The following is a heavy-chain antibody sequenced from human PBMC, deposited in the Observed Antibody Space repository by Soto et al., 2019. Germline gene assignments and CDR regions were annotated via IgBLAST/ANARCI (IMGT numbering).Heavy chain of an antibody. V-gene: IGHV4-39*01. CDR2: IYYSGST. CDR3: ARHEGERFGEYPQGGWFDP. CDR1: GGSISSSSYY. D-gene: IGHD3-10*01. Sequence: SETLSLTCTVSGGSISSSSYYWGWIRQPPGKGLEWIGSIYYSGSTYYNPSLKSRVTISVDTSKNQFSLKLSSVTAADTAVYYCARHEGERFGEYPQGGWFDPWGQGTLVTVSS. J-gene: IGHJ5*02.